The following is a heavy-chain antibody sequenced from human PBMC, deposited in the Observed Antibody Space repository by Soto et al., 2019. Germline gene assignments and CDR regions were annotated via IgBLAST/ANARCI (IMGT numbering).Heavy chain of an antibody. CDR2: VYDNGRP. D-gene: IGHD3-9*01. CDR1: GGSISVYY. V-gene: IGHV4-59*01. Sequence: SETLSLTCTISGGSISVYYWSWIRQSPRQGLEWIGYVYDNGRPYYSPSLKSRVTISADTSKNQISLKLTSATAADTAVYYCARGVGSSPPRYWGRGTLVTVSS. CDR3: ARGVGSSPPRY. J-gene: IGHJ4*02.